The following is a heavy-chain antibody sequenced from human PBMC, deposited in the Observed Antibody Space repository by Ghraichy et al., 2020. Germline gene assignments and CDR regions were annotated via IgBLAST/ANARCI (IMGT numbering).Heavy chain of an antibody. CDR3: AKVNSGSYYVYFDY. Sequence: GALRLSCAASGFTFSSYGMHWVRQAPGKGLEWVAVISYDGSNKYYADSVKGRFTISRDNSKNTLYLQMNSLRAEDTAVYYCAKVNSGSYYVYFDYWGQGTLVTVSS. J-gene: IGHJ4*02. D-gene: IGHD1-26*01. CDR2: ISYDGSNK. V-gene: IGHV3-30*18. CDR1: GFTFSSYG.